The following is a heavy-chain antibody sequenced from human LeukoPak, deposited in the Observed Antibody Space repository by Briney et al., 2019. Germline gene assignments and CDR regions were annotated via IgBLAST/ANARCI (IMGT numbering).Heavy chain of an antibody. CDR2: IYSTGST. CDR3: ARDPVSSGPGYFDY. V-gene: IGHV3-53*01. Sequence: ETLSLTCTVSGGSISSSSYYMSWVRQAPGKGLEWVSAIYSTGSTYYADSVKGRFSISRDNSKNTLYLQMNSLRAEDTAVYYCARDPVSSGPGYFDYWGQGILVTVSS. J-gene: IGHJ4*02. D-gene: IGHD3-22*01. CDR1: GGSISSSSYY.